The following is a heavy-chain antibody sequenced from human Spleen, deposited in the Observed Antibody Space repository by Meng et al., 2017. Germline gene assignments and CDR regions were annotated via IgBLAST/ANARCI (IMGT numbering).Heavy chain of an antibody. Sequence: GESLKISCAASGFTFSSYTMKWVRQAPGKGLEWVSSISSSSTYIYYADSVKGRFTISRDNAKNSLYLQMNSLRADDRAVYYCARVGGVGGGYGLRHWGQGTLVTVSS. CDR3: ARVGGVGGGYGLRH. CDR1: GFTFSSYT. CDR2: ISSSSTYI. V-gene: IGHV3-21*01. D-gene: IGHD2-15*01. J-gene: IGHJ4*02.